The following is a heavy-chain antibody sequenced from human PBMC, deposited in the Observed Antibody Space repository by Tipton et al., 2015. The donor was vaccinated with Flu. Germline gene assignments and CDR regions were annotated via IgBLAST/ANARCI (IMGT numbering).Heavy chain of an antibody. J-gene: IGHJ4*02. CDR3: ARGTYYYDSSGYTAALGAYYFDY. CDR2: IYYSGST. CDR1: GGSISSGGYY. D-gene: IGHD3-22*01. Sequence: TLSLTCTVSGGSISSGGYYWSWIRQHPGKGLEWIGYIYYSGSTYYNPSLKSRVTISVDTSKNQFSLKLSSVTAADTAVYYCARGTYYYDSSGYTAALGAYYFDYWGQGTLVTVSS. V-gene: IGHV4-31*03.